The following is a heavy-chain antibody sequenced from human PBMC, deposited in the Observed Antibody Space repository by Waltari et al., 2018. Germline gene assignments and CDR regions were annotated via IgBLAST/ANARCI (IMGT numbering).Heavy chain of an antibody. V-gene: IGHV3-74*01. CDR3: ARFTVLPKQKGMDV. Sequence: EVQLVESGGGLVQPGGSLRLSCAASGFTFSSYWMHWVRQAPGKGLVWVSRINSDGSSTSYADSVKGRFTISRDNAKNTLYLQMNSLRAEDTAVYYCARFTVLPKQKGMDVWGQGTTVTVSS. J-gene: IGHJ6*02. CDR1: GFTFSSYW. CDR2: INSDGSST. D-gene: IGHD2-8*01.